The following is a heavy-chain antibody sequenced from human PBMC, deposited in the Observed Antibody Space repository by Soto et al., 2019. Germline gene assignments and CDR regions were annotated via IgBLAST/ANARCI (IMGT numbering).Heavy chain of an antibody. CDR3: AANTAMVYYYYYGMDV. CDR1: GGSFSGYY. Sequence: PSDTLSLTCAVYGGSFSGYYWSWIRQPPGKGLEWIGEINHSGSTNYNPSLKSRVTISVDTSKNQFSLKLSSVTAADTAVYYCAANTAMVYYYYYGMDVWGQGTTVTVSS. J-gene: IGHJ6*02. CDR2: INHSGST. D-gene: IGHD5-18*01. V-gene: IGHV4-34*01.